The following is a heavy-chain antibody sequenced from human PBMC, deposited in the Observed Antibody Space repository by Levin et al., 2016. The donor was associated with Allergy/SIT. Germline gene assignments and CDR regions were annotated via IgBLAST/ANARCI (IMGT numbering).Heavy chain of an antibody. J-gene: IGHJ4*02. V-gene: IGHV1-46*01. CDR2: INPSGGST. D-gene: IGHD2-15*01. CDR3: ARDGRRRTFDY. Sequence: WVRQAPGQGLEWMGIINPSGGSTSYAQKFQGRVTMTRDTSTSTVYMELSSLRSEDTAVYYCARDGRRRTFDYWGQGTLVTVSS.